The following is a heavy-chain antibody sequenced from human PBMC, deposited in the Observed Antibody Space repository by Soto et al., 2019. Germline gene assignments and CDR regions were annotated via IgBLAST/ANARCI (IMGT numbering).Heavy chain of an antibody. J-gene: IGHJ4*02. V-gene: IGHV2-5*01. Sequence: SGPTLVNPTQTLTLTCTFSGFSLSTSGVGVGWIRQPPGKALEWLALIYWNDDKRYSPSLKSRLTITKDTSKNQVVLTMTNMDPVDTATYYCAHGPDSSGYYYPYYFDYWGQGTLVTVSS. CDR2: IYWNDDK. CDR3: AHGPDSSGYYYPYYFDY. CDR1: GFSLSTSGVG. D-gene: IGHD3-22*01.